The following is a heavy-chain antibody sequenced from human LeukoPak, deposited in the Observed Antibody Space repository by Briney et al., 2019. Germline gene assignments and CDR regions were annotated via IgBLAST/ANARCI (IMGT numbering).Heavy chain of an antibody. D-gene: IGHD3-10*01. J-gene: IGHJ4*02. CDR3: ARGRAGNYYNHNDY. V-gene: IGHV3-74*01. Sequence: PGGSLRLSCAASGFSISGYWMHWVRQAPGKGLVWVSRSNGDRRITAYADSVKGRFTIYRDNDKNTLYLQMNSPRAEDTAVYYCARGRAGNYYNHNDYWGQGTLVTVSS. CDR2: SNGDRRIT. CDR1: GFSISGYW.